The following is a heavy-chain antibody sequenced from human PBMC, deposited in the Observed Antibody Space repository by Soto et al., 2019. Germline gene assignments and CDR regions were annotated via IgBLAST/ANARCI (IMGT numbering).Heavy chain of an antibody. CDR2: ISSSGSTI. Sequence: GGSLRLSCAASGFTFSNYEMNWVRQAPGKGLEWVSYISSSGSTIYYADSVKGRFTISRDNAKNSLYLRMNSLRAEDTAVYYCARDLRFLEWFLFDPWGQGTLVTVSS. J-gene: IGHJ5*02. CDR1: GFTFSNYE. CDR3: ARDLRFLEWFLFDP. D-gene: IGHD3-3*01. V-gene: IGHV3-48*03.